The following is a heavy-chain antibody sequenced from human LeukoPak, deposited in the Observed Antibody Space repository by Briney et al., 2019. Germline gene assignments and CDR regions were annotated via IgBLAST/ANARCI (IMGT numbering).Heavy chain of an antibody. CDR3: ARVVDSSGYYYLYYYYGMDV. Sequence: SETLSLTCTVSGGSISSYYWSWIRQPAGKGLEWIGRIYTSGSTNYNPSLKSRVTMSVDTSKNQFSLKLSSVTAADTAVYYCARVVDSSGYYYLYYYYGMDVWGQGTTVTVSS. CDR2: IYTSGST. V-gene: IGHV4-4*07. J-gene: IGHJ6*02. CDR1: GGSISSYY. D-gene: IGHD3-22*01.